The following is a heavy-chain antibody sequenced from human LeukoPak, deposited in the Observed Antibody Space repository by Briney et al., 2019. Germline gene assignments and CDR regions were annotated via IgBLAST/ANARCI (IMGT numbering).Heavy chain of an antibody. D-gene: IGHD6-13*01. CDR3: ARDAQQQLEYFDY. Sequence: GASLRPSFAAPGFTFSCYGMHLVRQAPGPGLEPGAVIWYDGSNKYYADSVKGRFTISRDNSKNTLYLQMNSLRAEDTAVYYCARDAQQQLEYFDYWGQGTLVTVSS. V-gene: IGHV3-33*01. J-gene: IGHJ4*02. CDR1: GFTFSCYG. CDR2: IWYDGSNK.